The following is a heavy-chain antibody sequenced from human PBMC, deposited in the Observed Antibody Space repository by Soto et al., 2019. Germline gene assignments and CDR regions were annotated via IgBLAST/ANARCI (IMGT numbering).Heavy chain of an antibody. CDR2: ISGGGDAT. Sequence: EVQLLESGGGLVQPGGSLRLSCAASGFTFISYAMTWVRQAPGKGLQWVSAISGGGDATFYADSAKGRFTISRDNSRNTVTMQMNSLGADDTDVYYCARKVPGSPNRPDYWYFALWGRGTLVTVSS. J-gene: IGHJ2*01. D-gene: IGHD3-10*01. CDR3: ARKVPGSPNRPDYWYFAL. CDR1: GFTFISYA. V-gene: IGHV3-23*01.